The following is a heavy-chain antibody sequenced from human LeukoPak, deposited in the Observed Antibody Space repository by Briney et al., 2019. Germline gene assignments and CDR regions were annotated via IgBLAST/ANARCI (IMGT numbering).Heavy chain of an antibody. CDR1: GGSICSYY. CDR3: ARSCNGNWFDP. V-gene: IGHV4-4*07. D-gene: IGHD2/OR15-2a*01. J-gene: IGHJ5*02. Sequence: SETLSLTCTVSGGSICSYYWSWIRQPAGKGLEWIGRIYTSGSTNYNPSLKSRVTMSVDTSKNQFSPKLNSVTGACTAVYYCARSCNGNWFDPWGQGTLVTVSS. CDR2: IYTSGST.